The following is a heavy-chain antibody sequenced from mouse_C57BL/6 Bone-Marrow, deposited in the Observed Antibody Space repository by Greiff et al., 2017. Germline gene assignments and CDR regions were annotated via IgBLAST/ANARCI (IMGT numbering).Heavy chain of an antibody. CDR2: IHPSDSDT. CDR1: GYTFTSYW. D-gene: IGHD1-1*01. Sequence: VQLQQSGAELVKPGASVKVSCKASGYTFTSYWMHWVKQRPGQGLEWIGRIHPSDSDTNYNQKFQGKATLTVDKSSSTSYMPRSSLTSEDSAVYYCALITTVVATDYWGQGTTLTVSS. V-gene: IGHV1-74*01. J-gene: IGHJ2*01. CDR3: ALITTVVATDY.